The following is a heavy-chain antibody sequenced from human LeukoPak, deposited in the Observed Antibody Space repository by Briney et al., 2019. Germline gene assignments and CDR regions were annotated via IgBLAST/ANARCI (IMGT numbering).Heavy chain of an antibody. V-gene: IGHV3-23*01. D-gene: IGHD2-2*01. CDR1: GFTFKNNA. CDR3: ARCTASCYANAFDV. J-gene: IGHJ3*01. Sequence: GGSLRLSCAASGFTFKNNAMTWVRQAPGKGLEWVSAINGGGDDTEYADSVKGRFTISRANSKNTLYLQMNSLRPEDTAVYYCARCTASCYANAFDVWGQGTLLTVSS. CDR2: INGGGDDT.